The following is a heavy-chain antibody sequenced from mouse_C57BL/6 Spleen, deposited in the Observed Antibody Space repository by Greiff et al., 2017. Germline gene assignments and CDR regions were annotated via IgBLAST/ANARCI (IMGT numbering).Heavy chain of an antibody. J-gene: IGHJ4*01. D-gene: IGHD3-3*01. Sequence: VQRVESGAELVRPGASVTLSCKASGYTFTDYEMHWVKQTPVHGLEWIGAIDPETGGTAYNQKFKGKAILTADKSSSTAYMELRSLTSEDSAVYYCTESLRGYWGQGTSVTVSS. CDR1: GYTFTDYE. CDR2: IDPETGGT. CDR3: TESLRGY. V-gene: IGHV1-15*01.